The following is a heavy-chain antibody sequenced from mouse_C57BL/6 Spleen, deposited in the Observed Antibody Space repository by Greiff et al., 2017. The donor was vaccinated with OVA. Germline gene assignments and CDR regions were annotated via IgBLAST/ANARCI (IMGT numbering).Heavy chain of an antibody. D-gene: IGHD1-1*01. CDR3: SYGSSLAWFAY. Sequence: EVKLVESGTVLARPGASVKMSCKTSGYTFTSYWMHWVKQRPGQGLEWIGAIYPGNSDTSYNQKFKGKAKLTAVTSASTAYMELSSLTNEDSAVYYCSYGSSLAWFAYWGQGTLVTVSA. V-gene: IGHV1-5*01. CDR2: IYPGNSDT. CDR1: GYTFTSYW. J-gene: IGHJ3*01.